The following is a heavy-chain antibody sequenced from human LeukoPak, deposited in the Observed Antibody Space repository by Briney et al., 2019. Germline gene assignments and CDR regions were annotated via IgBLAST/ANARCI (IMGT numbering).Heavy chain of an antibody. CDR1: GFTFSNYA. CDR2: ISGGGTVT. V-gene: IGHV3-23*01. J-gene: IGHJ6*02. Sequence: GGSLRLSCVASGFTFSNYAMTWVRQAPGKGLEWVSGISGGGTVTFYADSVKGRFTISRDHSKNTLHLQMNSLRAEDTAVYYCAKNIEVVTLHGMDVWGQGTSVTVSS. D-gene: IGHD2-15*01. CDR3: AKNIEVVTLHGMDV.